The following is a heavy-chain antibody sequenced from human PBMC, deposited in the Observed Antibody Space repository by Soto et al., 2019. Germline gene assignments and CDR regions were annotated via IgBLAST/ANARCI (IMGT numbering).Heavy chain of an antibody. CDR2: IGTAGDT. J-gene: IGHJ4*02. Sequence: RRLSCEASGFTFSGFDMHWVRQPTGKGLEWVSSIGTAGDTYYAVSVKGRFTISRDNAKNSLSLQMNSLRAGDMAVYFCAKSQEIGTHFFDSWGQGTQLTVSS. CDR3: AKSQEIGTHFFDS. V-gene: IGHV3-13*01. D-gene: IGHD6-13*01. CDR1: GFTFSGFD.